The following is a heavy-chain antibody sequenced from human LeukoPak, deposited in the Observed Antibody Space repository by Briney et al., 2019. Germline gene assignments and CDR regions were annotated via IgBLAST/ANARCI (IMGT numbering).Heavy chain of an antibody. Sequence: GGSLRLSCAASGFTFSSYSMNWVRQAPGKGLEWVSSISSSSSYIYYADSVKGRFTISRDNAKNSLYLQMNSLRAEDTAVYYCARFCSSTSCYMAYWGQGTLVTVSS. CDR2: ISSSSSYI. CDR1: GFTFSSYS. D-gene: IGHD2-2*02. CDR3: ARFCSSTSCYMAY. V-gene: IGHV3-21*01. J-gene: IGHJ4*02.